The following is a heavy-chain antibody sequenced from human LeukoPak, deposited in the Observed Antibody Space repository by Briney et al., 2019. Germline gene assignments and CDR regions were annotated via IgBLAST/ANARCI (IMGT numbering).Heavy chain of an antibody. J-gene: IGHJ2*01. V-gene: IGHV4-59*01. CDR1: GGSISSYY. D-gene: IGHD3-22*01. Sequence: SETLSLTCTVSGGSISSYYWSWIRQPPGKGLEWIGYIYYSGSTNYNPSLKSRVTISVDTSKNQFSLKLSSVTGADTAVYYCARDSSGYLRYWYFDLWGRGTLVTVSS. CDR2: IYYSGST. CDR3: ARDSSGYLRYWYFDL.